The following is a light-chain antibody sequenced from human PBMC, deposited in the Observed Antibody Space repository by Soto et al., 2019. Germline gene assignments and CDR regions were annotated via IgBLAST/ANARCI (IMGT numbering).Light chain of an antibody. CDR2: GAS. V-gene: IGKV3-15*01. CDR3: QQYNNWPPLT. J-gene: IGKJ4*01. Sequence: EIVMTQSPATLSVSPGERATLSCRASQSVSSNLAWYHQKPGQPPRLLIYGASTRATGIPARISGSGSETELTLTISSLQYEDFAVYYCQQYNNWPPLTLGGGTKVEIK. CDR1: QSVSSN.